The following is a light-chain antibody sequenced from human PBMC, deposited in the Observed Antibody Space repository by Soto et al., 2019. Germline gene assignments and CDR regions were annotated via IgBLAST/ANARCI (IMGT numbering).Light chain of an antibody. J-gene: IGKJ1*01. Sequence: EIVLTQSPGTLSFSPGESATLSCRASQTINSNYLVWFQQKPGQAPRLLIYGASSRATGIPDRFSGSGSGTDFTLTISSLEPEDFAVYYCQQCDRSPWTFGQGTKVDIK. CDR3: QQCDRSPWT. CDR1: QTINSNY. V-gene: IGKV3-20*01. CDR2: GAS.